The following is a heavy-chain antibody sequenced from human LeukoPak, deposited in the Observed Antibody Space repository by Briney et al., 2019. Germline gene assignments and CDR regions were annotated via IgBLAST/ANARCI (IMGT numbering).Heavy chain of an antibody. CDR1: GFTFSSYD. V-gene: IGHV3-13*01. CDR3: ARDRGSRGMDV. J-gene: IGHJ6*02. Sequence: GGSLRLSCAASGFTFSSYDMHWVRQATGKGLEWVSAIGTAGDTYYPGSVKGRFTISRENAKNSLYLQMNSLRAGDTAVYYCARDRGSRGMDVWGQGTTVTVSS. D-gene: IGHD1-26*01. CDR2: IGTAGDT.